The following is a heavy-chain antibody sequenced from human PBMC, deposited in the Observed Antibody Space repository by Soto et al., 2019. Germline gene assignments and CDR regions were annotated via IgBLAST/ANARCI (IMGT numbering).Heavy chain of an antibody. CDR3: TRPVWTSTSYGTAV. Sequence: EVQLVQSGAEVKEPGESLKISCKGSGYRFTSYWIGWVRQVPGKGLEWMGLIYPGDSDTRYNPSFKGQVTISADRSINTAYLQWSSVKASDTAIYYCTRPVWTSTSYGTAVWDQETTVTVSS. J-gene: IGHJ6*01. D-gene: IGHD2-2*01. V-gene: IGHV5-51*01. CDR1: GYRFTSYW. CDR2: IYPGDSDT.